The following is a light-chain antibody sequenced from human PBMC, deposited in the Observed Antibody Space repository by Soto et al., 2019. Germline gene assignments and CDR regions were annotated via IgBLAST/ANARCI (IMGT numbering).Light chain of an antibody. CDR2: AVS. CDR1: QSLGSDY. Sequence: ETVLTQSPGTLSLSPGERATLSCRASQSLGSDYLAWYQQKPGQAPRLLIYAVSSRATDIPDRFRCSGSGTDVTLTISRLEQEDFAMYYCQLYGTSRTVGQGTKVEI. CDR3: QLYGTSRT. J-gene: IGKJ1*01. V-gene: IGKV3-20*01.